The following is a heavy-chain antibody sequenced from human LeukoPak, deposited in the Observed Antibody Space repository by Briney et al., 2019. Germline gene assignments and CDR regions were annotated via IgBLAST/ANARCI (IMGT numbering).Heavy chain of an antibody. CDR1: GFTFSSYW. D-gene: IGHD3-9*01. CDR3: ARTYYDILTGYNPYFDY. J-gene: IGHJ4*02. Sequence: GGSLRLSCAASGFTFSSYWMHWVRQAPGKGLVWVARINSDGSSTSYADSVKGRFTISRDNAENTVYLQMISLRAEDTAVYYCARTYYDILTGYNPYFDYWGQGTLVTVSS. CDR2: INSDGSST. V-gene: IGHV3-74*01.